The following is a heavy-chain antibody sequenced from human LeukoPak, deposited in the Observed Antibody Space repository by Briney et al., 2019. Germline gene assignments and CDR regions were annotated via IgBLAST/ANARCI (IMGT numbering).Heavy chain of an antibody. V-gene: IGHV3-7*01. Sequence: PGESLRLSCAASGFTFSSYWMSWVRQAPGKGLEWVANIKQDGSEKYYVDSVKGRFTISRDNAKNSLYLQMNSLRAEDTAVYYCAKDLVTPTLDYWGQGTLVTVSS. CDR3: AKDLVTPTLDY. CDR1: GFTFSSYW. J-gene: IGHJ4*02. CDR2: IKQDGSEK.